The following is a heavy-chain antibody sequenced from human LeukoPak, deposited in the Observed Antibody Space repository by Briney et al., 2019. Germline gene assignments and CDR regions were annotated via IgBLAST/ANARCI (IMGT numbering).Heavy chain of an antibody. J-gene: IGHJ3*02. CDR3: AREVEYYDSSGYRPHAFDI. Sequence: SETLSLTCAVYGGSFSGYYWSWIRQPPGKGLEWIGEINHSGSTNYNPSLRSRVTIPVDTSKNQFSLKVNSVTAADTAVYYCAREVEYYDSSGYRPHAFDIWGQGTLVTVS. CDR1: GGSFSGYY. CDR2: INHSGST. V-gene: IGHV4-34*01. D-gene: IGHD3-22*01.